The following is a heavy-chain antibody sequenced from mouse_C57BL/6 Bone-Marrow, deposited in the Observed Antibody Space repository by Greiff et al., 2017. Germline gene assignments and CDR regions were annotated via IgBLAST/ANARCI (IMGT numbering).Heavy chain of an antibody. V-gene: IGHV1-61*01. CDR2: IYPSDSET. CDR1: GYTFTSYW. Sequence: QVQLQQPGAELVRPGSSVKLSCKASGYTFTSYWMDRVKQRPGQGLEWIGNIYPSDSETHYNQKFKDKATLTVDKSSSTAYMQLSSLTSEDSAVYYCARWGYYYSRGAMDYWGQGTSVTVSS. CDR3: ARWGYYYSRGAMDY. J-gene: IGHJ4*01. D-gene: IGHD1-1*01.